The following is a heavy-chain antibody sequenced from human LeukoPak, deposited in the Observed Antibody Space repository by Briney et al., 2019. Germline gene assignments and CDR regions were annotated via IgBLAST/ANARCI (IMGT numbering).Heavy chain of an antibody. Sequence: GESLKISCKGSGYSFTNYWIGWVRQMPGKGPEWMGIIYLGDSDTRYSPSFQGQVTISADKSISTAYLQWSSLKASDTAIYYCARHSRPAAYSWFDPWGQGTLVTVSS. CDR2: IYLGDSDT. J-gene: IGHJ5*02. CDR1: GYSFTNYW. V-gene: IGHV5-51*01. D-gene: IGHD2-2*01. CDR3: ARHSRPAAYSWFDP.